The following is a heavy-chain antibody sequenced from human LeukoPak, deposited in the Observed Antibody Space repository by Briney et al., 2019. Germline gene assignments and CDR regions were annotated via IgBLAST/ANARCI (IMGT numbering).Heavy chain of an antibody. CDR2: ISDTGRTT. J-gene: IGHJ4*02. Sequence: PGGSLRLSCAASGFSFNTYAMNWVRQAPGKGLEWVSGISDTGRTTYYTDSVKGRFTISRDNSKNTLHLQMNSLRAEDTALYFCAKDHDNTDYYYYVDSWGQGTLVTVSS. CDR1: GFSFNTYA. CDR3: AKDHDNTDYYYYVDS. D-gene: IGHD2-21*02. V-gene: IGHV3-23*01.